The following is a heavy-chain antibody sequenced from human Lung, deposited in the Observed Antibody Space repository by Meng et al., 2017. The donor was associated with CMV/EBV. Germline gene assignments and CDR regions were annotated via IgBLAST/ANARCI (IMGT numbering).Heavy chain of an antibody. V-gene: IGHV2-5*02. J-gene: IGHJ4*02. CDR1: GVSLTTSGVN. CDR3: VRSRWELLDY. Sequence: CPVSGVSLTTSGVNVGWIRQPPGKALEWLALIYWDDDKRYSPSLESRLTITRDTSQNQVVLTMTNMDPVDTATYYCVRSRWELLDYWGQGTLVTVSS. CDR2: IYWDDDK. D-gene: IGHD1-26*01.